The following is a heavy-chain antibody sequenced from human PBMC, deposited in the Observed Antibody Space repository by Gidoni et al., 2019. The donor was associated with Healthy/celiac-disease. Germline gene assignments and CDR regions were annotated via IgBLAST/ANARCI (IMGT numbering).Heavy chain of an antibody. D-gene: IGHD3-3*01. CDR2: IIPIFGTA. Sequence: QVQLVQSGAEVKKPGSSVKVSCKASGGTFSSDAISWVRQAPGQGLEWMGGIIPIFGTANYAQKFQGRVTITADESTSTAYMELSSLRSEDTAVYYCARDLFITIFGVVIMGDYYYGMDVWGQGTTVTVSS. CDR1: GGTFSSDA. V-gene: IGHV1-69*01. J-gene: IGHJ6*02. CDR3: ARDLFITIFGVVIMGDYYYGMDV.